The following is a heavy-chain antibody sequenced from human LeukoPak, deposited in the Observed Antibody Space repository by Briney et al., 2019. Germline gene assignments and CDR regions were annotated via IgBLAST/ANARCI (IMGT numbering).Heavy chain of an antibody. V-gene: IGHV4-34*01. CDR3: ARGGQLRYFDWLGHSAEYFQH. CDR1: GGSFSGYY. Sequence: SETLSLTCAVYGGSFSGYYWSWIRQPPGKGLEWIGEINHSGSTNYNPSLKSRVTISVDTSKNQFSLKLSSVTAADTAVYYCARGGQLRYFDWLGHSAEYFQHWGQGTLVTVSS. CDR2: INHSGST. D-gene: IGHD3-9*01. J-gene: IGHJ1*01.